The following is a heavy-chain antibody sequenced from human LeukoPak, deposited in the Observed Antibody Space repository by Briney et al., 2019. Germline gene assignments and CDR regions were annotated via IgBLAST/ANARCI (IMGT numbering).Heavy chain of an antibody. Sequence: PSETLSLTCTVSGGSISSSTYYCGWIRQPPAKGLEWIGSIYYSGNTYYNPSLKSRVTISVDTSKNQFSLKLSSVTAADTAVYYCARHGRHRGSPNRYFDYWGQGTLVTVSS. J-gene: IGHJ4*02. CDR1: GGSISSSTYY. D-gene: IGHD3-16*01. CDR3: ARHGRHRGSPNRYFDY. CDR2: IYYSGNT. V-gene: IGHV4-39*01.